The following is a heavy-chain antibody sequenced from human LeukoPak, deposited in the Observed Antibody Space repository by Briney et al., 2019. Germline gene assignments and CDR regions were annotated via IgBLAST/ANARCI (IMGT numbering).Heavy chain of an antibody. V-gene: IGHV4-59*01. D-gene: IGHD3-22*01. J-gene: IGHJ4*02. CDR3: ARVTYYYDSSGYTIDY. CDR2: IYYSGST. CDR1: GGSISSYY. Sequence: SETLSLTCTVSGGSISSYYWSWIRQPPGKGLGWMGHIYYSGSTNYNRSLKSRVTISVDTSKNQFSLKLSSVTAADTAVYYCARVTYYYDSSGYTIDYWGQGTLVTVSS.